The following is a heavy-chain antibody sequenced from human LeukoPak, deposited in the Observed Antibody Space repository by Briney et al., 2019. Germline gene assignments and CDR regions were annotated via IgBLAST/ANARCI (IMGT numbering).Heavy chain of an antibody. J-gene: IGHJ4*02. CDR1: GDSVASNRAA. CDR2: TYYRSKWYN. V-gene: IGHV6-1*01. Sequence: SQTLSLTCAISGDSVASNRAAWNWIRQSPSRGLEWLGRTYYRSKWYNEYAVSMKGRININPDSSRNQFSLQLNSMTPDDTAVYYCYGGRGRDYWGQGTLVTASS. CDR3: YGGRGRDY. D-gene: IGHD4-23*01.